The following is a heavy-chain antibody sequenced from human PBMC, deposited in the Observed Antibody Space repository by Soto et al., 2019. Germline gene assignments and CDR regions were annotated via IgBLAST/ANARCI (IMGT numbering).Heavy chain of an antibody. Sequence: EVQLVESGGGLVQPGGSLRLSCTASGFTFSDSWMTWVRQAPGKGLEWGARIKPDESEKKYADSVKGRFSISRDNAKNSMYLQMDSLRGEDRAVYYCVRGGSNYASWGQGTLVTVSS. V-gene: IGHV3-7*01. D-gene: IGHD4-4*01. CDR1: GFTFSDSW. CDR2: IKPDESEK. CDR3: VRGGSNYAS. J-gene: IGHJ5*02.